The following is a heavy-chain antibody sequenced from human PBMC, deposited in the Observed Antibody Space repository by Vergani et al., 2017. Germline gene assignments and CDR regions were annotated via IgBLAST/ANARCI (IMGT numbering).Heavy chain of an antibody. CDR1: GCSISSYY. D-gene: IGHD2-2*01. V-gene: IGHV4-59*08. J-gene: IGHJ5*02. CDR2: IYYSGST. CDR3: ARGPFYCSSTSCHPNWFDP. Sequence: QVQLQESGPGLVKPSETLSLTCTVSGCSISSYYWSWIRQPPGKGLEWIGYIYYSGSTNYNPSLKSRVTISVDTSTNQFSLKLSSVTAADTAVYYCARGPFYCSSTSCHPNWFDPWGQGTLVTVSS.